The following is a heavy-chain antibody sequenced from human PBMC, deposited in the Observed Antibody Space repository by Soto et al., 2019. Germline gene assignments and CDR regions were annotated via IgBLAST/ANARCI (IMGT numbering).Heavy chain of an antibody. CDR2: IYYSGST. CDR3: ARQEQWLNGYYFDY. V-gene: IGHV4-39*01. Sequence: QLQLQESGPGLVKPSETLSLTCTVSGGSISSSSYYWGWIRQPPGKGLEWIGSIYYSGSTYYNPSLKSRVTISVNTSKNQFSLKLSSVTAADTAVYYCARQEQWLNGYYFDYWGQGTLVTVSS. D-gene: IGHD3-22*01. CDR1: GGSISSSSYY. J-gene: IGHJ4*02.